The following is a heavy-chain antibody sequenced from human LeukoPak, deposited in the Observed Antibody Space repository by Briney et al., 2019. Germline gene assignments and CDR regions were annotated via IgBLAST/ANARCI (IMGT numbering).Heavy chain of an antibody. J-gene: IGHJ4*02. CDR2: INWSGGSI. Sequence: PGGSLRLSCAASGFTFDDYGMTWVRQAPGKGLEWVSGINWSGGSIGYADSVKGRFTISRDNAKNSLYLQMNSLRAEDTALYYCMRDPYYYGSGSYYRFDYWGQGTLVTVS. V-gene: IGHV3-20*04. D-gene: IGHD3-10*01. CDR3: MRDPYYYGSGSYYRFDY. CDR1: GFTFDDYG.